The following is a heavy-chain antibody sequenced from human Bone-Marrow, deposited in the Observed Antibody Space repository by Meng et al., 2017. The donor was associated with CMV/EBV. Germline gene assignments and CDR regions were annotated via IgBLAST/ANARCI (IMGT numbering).Heavy chain of an antibody. J-gene: IGHJ6*02. CDR1: GFTFSSYW. CDR2: INSDGSST. V-gene: IGHV3-74*01. D-gene: IGHD3-3*01. Sequence: GGSLRLSCAASGFTFSSYWMHWVRQAPGKGLVWVSRINSDGSSTSYADSVKGRFTISRDNAKNSLYLQMNSLRAEDTAVYYCANLGRYYDFWSGYPYYYYGMDVWGQGTTVTVSS. CDR3: ANLGRYYDFWSGYPYYYYGMDV.